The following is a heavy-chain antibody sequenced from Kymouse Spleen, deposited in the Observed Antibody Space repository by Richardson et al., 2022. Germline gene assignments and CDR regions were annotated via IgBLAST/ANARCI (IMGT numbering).Heavy chain of an antibody. Sequence: QVQLVESGGGVVQPGRSLRLSCAASGFTFSSYGMHWVRQAPGKGLEWVAVIWYDGSNKYYADSVKGRFTISRDNSKNTLYLQMNSLRAEDTAVYYCARDARTGTTFDYWGQGTLVTVSS. V-gene: IGHV3-33*01. CDR2: IWYDGSNK. CDR1: GFTFSSYG. J-gene: IGHJ4*02. CDR3: ARDARTGTTFDY. D-gene: IGHD1-7*01.